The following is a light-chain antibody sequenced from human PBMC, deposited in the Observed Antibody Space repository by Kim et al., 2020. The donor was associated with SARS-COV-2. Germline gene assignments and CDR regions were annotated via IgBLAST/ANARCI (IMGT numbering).Light chain of an antibody. CDR2: GNS. CDR1: SSNIGAGYD. V-gene: IGLV1-40*01. J-gene: IGLJ1*01. CDR3: QSYDSSLSGYV. Sequence: QRVTISCTGSSSNIGAGYDVHWYQQLPGTAPKLLIYGNSNRPSGVPDRFSGSKSGTSASLAITGIQAEDEADYYCQSYDSSLSGYVFGTGTKVTVL.